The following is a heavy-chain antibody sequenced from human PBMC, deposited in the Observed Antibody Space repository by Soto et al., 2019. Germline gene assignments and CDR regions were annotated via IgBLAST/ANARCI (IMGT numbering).Heavy chain of an antibody. CDR3: ARQLGHDYINNWFDP. D-gene: IGHD4-4*01. CDR2: IYPGDSDA. J-gene: IGHJ5*02. Sequence: GESLKISCESSGYTFANYWIGWVRQVPGKGLEWMGIIYPGDSDARCSPSFQGQVTISVDKSISTAYLQWSSLKASDTAIYYCARQLGHDYINNWFDPWGQGTLVTVSS. CDR1: GYTFANYW. V-gene: IGHV5-51*01.